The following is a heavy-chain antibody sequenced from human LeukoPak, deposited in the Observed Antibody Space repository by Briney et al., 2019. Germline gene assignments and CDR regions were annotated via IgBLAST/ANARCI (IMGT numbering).Heavy chain of an antibody. Sequence: ASVKVSCKASGYTFTSYYMHWVRQAPGQGLEWMGIINPSGGSTSYAQKFQGRVTMTRDTSTSTVYMELSSLRSEDTAVYYCARGRYCSGGSCSLTGYFDYWGQGTLVTAPS. D-gene: IGHD2-15*01. J-gene: IGHJ4*02. CDR2: INPSGGST. CDR1: GYTFTSYY. CDR3: ARGRYCSGGSCSLTGYFDY. V-gene: IGHV1-46*01.